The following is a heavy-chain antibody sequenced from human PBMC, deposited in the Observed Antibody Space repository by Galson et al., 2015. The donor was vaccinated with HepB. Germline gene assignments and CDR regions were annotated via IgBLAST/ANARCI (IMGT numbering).Heavy chain of an antibody. CDR2: TYYRSKWYN. Sequence: CAISGDIVSRNSASWNWIRQSPSRGLEWLGRTYYRSKWYNDYAVSVKSRISINRDTSKNQFSLQLNSVTPEDTAVYYCARAYCGVDCSYFDYWGQGTLVTVSP. D-gene: IGHD2-21*01. V-gene: IGHV6-1*01. CDR3: ARAYCGVDCSYFDY. J-gene: IGHJ4*02. CDR1: GDIVSRNSAS.